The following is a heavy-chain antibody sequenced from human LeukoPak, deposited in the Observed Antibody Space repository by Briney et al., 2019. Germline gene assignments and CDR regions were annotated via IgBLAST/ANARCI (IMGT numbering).Heavy chain of an antibody. D-gene: IGHD6-13*01. Sequence: SETLSLTCTVSGGSISSFYWSWIRQPPGRGLEWIGYIYYSGSTNYNPSLKSRVTISVDTSKNQFSLKLSSVTAADTAVYYCTSSYSSSWYYFDYWGQGTLVTVSS. V-gene: IGHV4-59*01. J-gene: IGHJ4*02. CDR2: IYYSGST. CDR3: TSSYSSSWYYFDY. CDR1: GGSISSFY.